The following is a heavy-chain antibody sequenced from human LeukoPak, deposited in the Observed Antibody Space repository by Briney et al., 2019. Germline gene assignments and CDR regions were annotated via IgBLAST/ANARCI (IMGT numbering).Heavy chain of an antibody. CDR3: ARDGDVYKSGWYRGGFDY. J-gene: IGHJ4*02. Sequence: SETLSLTCAVSGGSISTDNWWNWVRQSLGKGLKGLGEIYHGVTTNYNPSLKSRVTISLDKSTNQFSLKLTSVTAADTAFYYCARDGDVYKSGWYRGGFDYWGQGILVTVSS. D-gene: IGHD6-19*01. CDR2: IYHGVTT. CDR1: GGSISTDNW. V-gene: IGHV4-4*02.